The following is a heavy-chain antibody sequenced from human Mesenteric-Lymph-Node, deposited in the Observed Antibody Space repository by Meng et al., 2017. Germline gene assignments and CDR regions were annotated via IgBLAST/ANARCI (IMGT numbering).Heavy chain of an antibody. J-gene: IGHJ4*02. Sequence: QLQESGPGLVQPAGTLSLTWPVSGGSSSSSNWWSWVRQPPGKGLEWIGEIYHSGSTNYNPSLKSRVTISVDKSKNQFSLKLSSVTAADTAVYYCARDPPRSTAMITGDYWGQGTLVTVSS. CDR2: IYHSGST. V-gene: IGHV4-4*02. D-gene: IGHD5-18*01. CDR3: ARDPPRSTAMITGDY. CDR1: GGSSSSSNW.